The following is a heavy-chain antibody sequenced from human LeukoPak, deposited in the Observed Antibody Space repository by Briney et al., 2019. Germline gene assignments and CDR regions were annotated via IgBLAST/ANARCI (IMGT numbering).Heavy chain of an antibody. CDR3: AKDIDWYYYDSSGLSGFDY. D-gene: IGHD3-22*01. Sequence: GGSLRLSCAASGFTFDDYAMHWVRQAPGKGLEWVAVISYDGSNKYYADSVKGRFTIFRDNSKNTLYLQMNSLRAEDTAVYYCAKDIDWYYYDSSGLSGFDYWGQGTLVTVSS. CDR1: GFTFDDYA. CDR2: ISYDGSNK. V-gene: IGHV3-30*18. J-gene: IGHJ4*02.